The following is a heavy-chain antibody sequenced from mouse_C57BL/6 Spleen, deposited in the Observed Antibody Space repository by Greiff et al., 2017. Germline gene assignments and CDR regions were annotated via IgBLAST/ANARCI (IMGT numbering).Heavy chain of an antibody. CDR3: ARHPYDYDEEAWFAY. CDR1: GFTFSSYG. Sequence: EVKLMESGGDLVKPGGSLKLSCAASGFTFSSYGMSWVRQTPDKRLEWVATISSGGSYTYYPDSVKGRFTISRDNAKNTLYLQMSSLKSEDTAMYYCARHPYDYDEEAWFAYWGQGTLVTVSA. CDR2: ISSGGSYT. J-gene: IGHJ3*01. V-gene: IGHV5-6*01. D-gene: IGHD2-4*01.